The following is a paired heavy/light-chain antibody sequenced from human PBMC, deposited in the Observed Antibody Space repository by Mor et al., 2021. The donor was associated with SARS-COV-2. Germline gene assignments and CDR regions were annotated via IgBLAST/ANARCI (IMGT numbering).Light chain of an antibody. CDR1: QSVSSN. CDR3: QQYNNWPPWT. Sequence: EIVMTQSPATLSVSPGERATLSCRASQSVSSNLAWYQQRPGQAPRLLIYGASTRATGVPARFSGSGSGTEFTLTISSLQSEDFAVYYCQQYNNWPPWTFGQGTKVEIK. CDR2: GAS. J-gene: IGKJ1*01. V-gene: IGKV3-15*01.
Heavy chain of an antibody. CDR2: INHSRST. J-gene: IGHJ3*02. CDR1: GGSFSGYY. V-gene: IGHV4-34*01. D-gene: IGHD6-13*01. CDR3: ARGPWYSTQGIGFDI. Sequence: QVHLQQWGAGLLRPSETLSLSCAVYGGSFSGYYWSWVRQPPGKGLEWIGQINHSRSTNYNPSLKSRVTISIDTSRNQFSLKLTSVTAADSAMYYCARGPWYSTQGIGFDIWGQGTMVTVSS.